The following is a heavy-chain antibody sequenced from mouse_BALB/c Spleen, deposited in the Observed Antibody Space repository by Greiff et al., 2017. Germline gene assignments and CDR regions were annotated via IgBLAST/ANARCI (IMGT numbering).Heavy chain of an antibody. CDR3: AYYDYADYYAMDY. J-gene: IGHJ4*01. V-gene: IGHV14-3*02. CDR2: IDPANGNT. CDR1: GFNIKDTY. D-gene: IGHD2-4*01. Sequence: EVQLQQSGAELVKPGASVKLSCTASGFNIKDTYMHWVKQRPEQGLEWIGRIDPANGNTKYDPKFQGKATITADTSSNTAYLQLSSLTSEDTAVYYCAYYDYADYYAMDYRGQGTSVTVSS.